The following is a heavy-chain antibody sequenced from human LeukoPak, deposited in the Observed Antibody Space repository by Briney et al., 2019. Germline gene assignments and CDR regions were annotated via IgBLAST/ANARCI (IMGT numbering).Heavy chain of an antibody. CDR1: GFTFSSYS. CDR2: ISSSSSYI. Sequence: GGSLRLSCVGSGFTFSSYSMNWVRQAPGKGLEWVSSISSSSSYIYYADSVKGRFTISRDNAKNSLYLQMNSLRAEDTAVYYCARVNFWSSPVHYYMDVWGKGTTVTVSS. D-gene: IGHD3-3*01. V-gene: IGHV3-21*01. CDR3: ARVNFWSSPVHYYMDV. J-gene: IGHJ6*03.